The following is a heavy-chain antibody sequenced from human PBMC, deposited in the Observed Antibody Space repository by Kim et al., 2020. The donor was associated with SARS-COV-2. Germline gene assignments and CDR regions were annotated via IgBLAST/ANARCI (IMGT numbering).Heavy chain of an antibody. D-gene: IGHD3-16*01. Sequence: GGSLRLSCAASGFSFSIYWMTWVRQAPGKGLEWVANIKEDGSEKYYVDSVKGRFTISRDNAKNSLYLQMNSLRAEDTAVYYCARENWGWRDYWGQGTLVTVSS. J-gene: IGHJ4*02. CDR3: ARENWGWRDY. CDR1: GFSFSIYW. V-gene: IGHV3-7*05. CDR2: IKEDGSEK.